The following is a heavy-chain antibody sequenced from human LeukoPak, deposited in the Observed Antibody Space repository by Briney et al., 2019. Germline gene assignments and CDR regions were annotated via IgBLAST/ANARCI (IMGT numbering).Heavy chain of an antibody. V-gene: IGHV3-9*01. D-gene: IGHD3-22*01. CDR3: AKDSRYDSSGSFDY. J-gene: IGHJ4*02. CDR2: ISWNSGSI. CDR1: GFTFDDYA. Sequence: PGRSLRLSCAASGFTFDDYAMYWVRQAPGKGLEWVSVISWNSGSIGYADSVKGRFTISRDNAKNSLYLQMNSLRAEDTALYYCAKDSRYDSSGSFDYWGQGTLVTVSS.